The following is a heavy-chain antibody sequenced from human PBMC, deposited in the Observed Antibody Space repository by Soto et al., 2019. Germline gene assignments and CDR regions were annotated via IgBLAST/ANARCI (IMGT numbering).Heavy chain of an antibody. CDR3: ARDSMVPRVGRNWFDP. Sequence: QVQLVESGGGVVQPGRSLRLSCAASGFTFSSYAMHWVRQAPGKGLEWVAVISYGGSNKYYADSVKGRFTISRDNSKNTLYLQMNSLRAEDTAVYYCARDSMVPRVGRNWFDPWGQGTLVTVSS. D-gene: IGHD2-8*01. V-gene: IGHV3-30-3*01. CDR2: ISYGGSNK. CDR1: GFTFSSYA. J-gene: IGHJ5*02.